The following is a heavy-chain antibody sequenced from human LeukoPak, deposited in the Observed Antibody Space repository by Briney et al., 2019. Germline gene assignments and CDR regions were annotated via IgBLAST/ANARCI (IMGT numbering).Heavy chain of an antibody. Sequence: GSLRLSCAASGFTFSSYGMHWVRPAPGKGLEWVSAISGSGGSTYYADSVKGRFTISRDNSKNTLYLQMNSLRAEDTAVYYCAKDGCTNGVCYGLWVWYFDLWGRGTLVTVSS. V-gene: IGHV3-23*01. D-gene: IGHD2-8*01. CDR1: GFTFSSYG. J-gene: IGHJ2*01. CDR3: AKDGCTNGVCYGLWVWYFDL. CDR2: ISGSGGST.